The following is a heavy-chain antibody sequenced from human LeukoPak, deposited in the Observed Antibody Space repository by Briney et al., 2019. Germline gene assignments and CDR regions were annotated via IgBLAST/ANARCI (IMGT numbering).Heavy chain of an antibody. CDR3: ERDLAAAGRYNWFDP. V-gene: IGHV1-2*02. D-gene: IGHD6-13*01. J-gene: IGHJ5*02. CDR1: GYTFTGYY. Sequence: DSVKVSCKASGYTFTGYYMHWVRQAPGQALDWMGWINPNSVCTNYAQKFQGRVTMTRDTSISTAYMELSRLRSNDTAAYYCERDLAAAGRYNWFDPWGQGTLVTVSS. CDR2: INPNSVCT.